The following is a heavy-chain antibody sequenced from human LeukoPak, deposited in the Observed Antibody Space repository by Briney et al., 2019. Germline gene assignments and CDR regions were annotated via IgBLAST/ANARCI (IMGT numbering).Heavy chain of an antibody. CDR3: AELGITMIGGV. CDR1: GFTFSSYW. D-gene: IGHD3-10*02. V-gene: IGHV3-48*04. CDR2: ISSSGSTI. J-gene: IGHJ6*04. Sequence: KSGGSLRLSCAASGFTFSSYWMSWVRQAPGKGLEWVSYISSSGSTIYYADSVKGRFTISRDNAKNSLYLQMNSLRAEDTAVYYCAELGITMIGGVWGKGTTVTTSS.